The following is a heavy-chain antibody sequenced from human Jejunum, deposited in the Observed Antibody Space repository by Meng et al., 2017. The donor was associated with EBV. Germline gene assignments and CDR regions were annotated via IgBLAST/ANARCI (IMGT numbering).Heavy chain of an antibody. Sequence: QVQRVEPGGGYVKPGGSLMHFCGASGFTFSDYYMAGVRQAPGKGLEWVSYISSRSSTIYYAAAGKGRFTISRDNAHNSLYLQMNSLRAEDTAVYYCAREMSTITCFDYWGQGTLVTVSS. J-gene: IGHJ4*02. D-gene: IGHD5-24*01. CDR2: ISSRSSTI. V-gene: IGHV3-11*01. CDR3: AREMSTITCFDY. CDR1: GFTFSDYY.